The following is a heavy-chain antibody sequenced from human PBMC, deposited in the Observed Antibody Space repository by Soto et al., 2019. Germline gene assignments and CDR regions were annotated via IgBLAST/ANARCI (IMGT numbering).Heavy chain of an antibody. CDR1: GGSFSGYY. J-gene: IGHJ4*02. CDR2: INHSGST. Sequence: QVQLQQWGAGLLKPSETLSLTCAVYGGSFSGYYWSWIRQPPGKGLEWIGEINHSGSTNYNPSLKSRVTISVDTSKNQFSLKLSSVTAADTAVYYCARSGVVIRYFDYWGQGTLVTVSS. CDR3: ARSGVVIRYFDY. V-gene: IGHV4-34*01. D-gene: IGHD3-3*01.